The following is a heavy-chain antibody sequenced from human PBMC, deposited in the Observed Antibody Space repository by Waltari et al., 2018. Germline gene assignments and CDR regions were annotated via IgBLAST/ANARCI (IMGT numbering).Heavy chain of an antibody. CDR3: ARDRGYYDSSGNAFDI. D-gene: IGHD3-22*01. CDR1: GGSISSGGYS. V-gene: IGHV4-30-2*01. Sequence: QLQLQESGSGLVKPSQTLSLTCAVSGGSISSGGYSWSWIRQPPGKGLEWIGYIYHSGSTSYTPALKSRVTISVDRSKNQFSLKLSSVTAADTAVYYCARDRGYYDSSGNAFDIWGQGTMVTVSS. J-gene: IGHJ3*02. CDR2: IYHSGST.